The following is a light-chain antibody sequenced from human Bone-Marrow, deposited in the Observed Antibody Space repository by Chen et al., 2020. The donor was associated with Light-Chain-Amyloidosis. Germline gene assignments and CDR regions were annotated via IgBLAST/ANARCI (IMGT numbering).Light chain of an antibody. J-gene: IGKJ1*01. CDR1: QSVNSN. CDR3: QQYNKWPGT. CDR2: DAS. Sequence: EIVMTQSPATLSVSPGERATLSCRASQSVNSNLAWYQQKPGQAPRLLIYDASTRATGIPGRISGSGYGTEFTLTISSLQSEDFAVYYCQQYNKWPGTFGQGTKVEIK. V-gene: IGKV3-15*01.